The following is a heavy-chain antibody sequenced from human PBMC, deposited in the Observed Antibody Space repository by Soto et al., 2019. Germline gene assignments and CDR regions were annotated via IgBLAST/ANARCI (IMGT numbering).Heavy chain of an antibody. CDR2: ISGYNGDA. CDR1: GYTFTRYG. J-gene: IGHJ6*02. Sequence: ASVKVSCKASGYTFTRYGISWVRQAPGQGLEWMGWISGYNGDANYAKSFQGRVSMTIDTSTTTAYMELRTLTPDDTAVYYCAKNGQPPYYYYGLDVWGQGTTVTVSS. CDR3: AKNGQPPYYYYGLDV. D-gene: IGHD2-8*01. V-gene: IGHV1-18*01.